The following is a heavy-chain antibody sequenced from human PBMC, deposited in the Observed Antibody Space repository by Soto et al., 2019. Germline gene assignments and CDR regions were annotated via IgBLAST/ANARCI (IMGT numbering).Heavy chain of an antibody. CDR2: ISGSGGST. CDR1: GFTFSSYA. D-gene: IGHD3-9*01. Sequence: GGSLRLSCAASGFTFSSYAMSWVRQAPGKGLEWVSAISGSGGSTYYADSVKGRFTISRDNSKNTLYLQMNSLRAEDTAVYYFAKDYNDILTGYYFDAFDIWGQGTMVTVSS. CDR3: AKDYNDILTGYYFDAFDI. V-gene: IGHV3-23*01. J-gene: IGHJ3*02.